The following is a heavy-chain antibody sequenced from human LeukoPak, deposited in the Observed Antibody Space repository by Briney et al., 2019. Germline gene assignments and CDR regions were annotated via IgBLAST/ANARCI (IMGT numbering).Heavy chain of an antibody. CDR1: GFPFTNAW. D-gene: IGHD5-24*01. V-gene: IGHV3-15*01. CDR3: AKDPSGMATIPTFDY. J-gene: IGHJ4*02. CDR2: IKSNPDGVTT. Sequence: GGSLRLSCAASGFPFTNAWMTWVRPAPGKGLEWVGRIKSNPDGVTTDYAAPVKGRFTISRDDSKNTLYLQMNSLRAEDTAVYYCAKDPSGMATIPTFDYWGQGTLVTVSS.